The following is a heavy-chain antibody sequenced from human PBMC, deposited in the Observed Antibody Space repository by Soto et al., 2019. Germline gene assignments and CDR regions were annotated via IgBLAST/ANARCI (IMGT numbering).Heavy chain of an antibody. J-gene: IGHJ6*02. CDR2: IYPSDFET. V-gene: IGHV5-51*01. Sequence: GESLKISCKASGYTFTNNWIGWVRQMPGKGLEWMGIIYPSDFETRYSPSFQGQVTFSADRSITTAYLQWSSLTASDTAMYYCYTIFFRWDYYGMDVWGQGTTVTVSS. CDR3: YTIFFRWDYYGMDV. D-gene: IGHD3-9*01. CDR1: GYTFTNNW.